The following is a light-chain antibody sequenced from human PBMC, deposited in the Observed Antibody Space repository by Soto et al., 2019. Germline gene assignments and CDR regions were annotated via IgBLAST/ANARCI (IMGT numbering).Light chain of an antibody. Sequence: IVLTQSQGTLSLSPGGGATLSCRASQSVSSSYLAWYQQKPGQAPRLLIYGASSRATGIPDRFSGSGSGTDFTLTISRLEPEDFAVYYCQQYGSSPRTFGQGTNVDIK. V-gene: IGKV3-20*01. CDR3: QQYGSSPRT. CDR2: GAS. CDR1: QSVSSSY. J-gene: IGKJ1*01.